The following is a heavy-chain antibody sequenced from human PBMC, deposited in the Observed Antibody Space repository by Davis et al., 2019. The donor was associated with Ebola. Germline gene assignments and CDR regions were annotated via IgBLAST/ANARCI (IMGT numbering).Heavy chain of an antibody. V-gene: IGHV3-30*03. CDR2: ISNDGSDK. Sequence: PGGSLRLSCVASGFTFSNNGMHWVRHVPGKGLEWVAVISNDGSDKKYADSVKGRFTISRDNSENTLYLQMNSLTADDTAVYYCARAVFHEVLDYWGQGTPVTVSS. D-gene: IGHD3-3*01. CDR1: GFTFSNNG. CDR3: ARAVFHEVLDY. J-gene: IGHJ4*02.